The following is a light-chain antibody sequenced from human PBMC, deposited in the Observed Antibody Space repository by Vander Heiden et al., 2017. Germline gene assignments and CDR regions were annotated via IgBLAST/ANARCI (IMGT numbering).Light chain of an antibody. J-gene: IGKJ2*01. CDR1: QSMSRG. V-gene: IGKV1-5*01. CDR3: QQYNSDPYT. Sequence: DVQMTQSTSTLSASLVYRVSITCRASQSMSRGLAWYQQKPGKAPKLLIYDASSLESGVPSRFSGSGSGTEFTLTISSLQPDDFATYYCQQYNSDPYTFGQGTKLEIK. CDR2: DAS.